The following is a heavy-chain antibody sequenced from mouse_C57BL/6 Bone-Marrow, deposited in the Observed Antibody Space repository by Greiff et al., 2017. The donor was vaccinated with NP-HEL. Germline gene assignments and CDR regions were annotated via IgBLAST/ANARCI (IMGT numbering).Heavy chain of an antibody. CDR3: ARHGDYGEGALMDY. Sequence: EVNVVESGGGLVQPGESLKLSCESNEYEFPSHDMSWVRKTPEKRLELVAAINSDGGSTYYPDTMERRFIISSDNTKKTLYLQMSSLRSEDTALYYCARHGDYGEGALMDYWGQGTSVTVSS. CDR1: EYEFPSHD. CDR2: INSDGGST. V-gene: IGHV5-2*01. D-gene: IGHD2-13*01. J-gene: IGHJ4*01.